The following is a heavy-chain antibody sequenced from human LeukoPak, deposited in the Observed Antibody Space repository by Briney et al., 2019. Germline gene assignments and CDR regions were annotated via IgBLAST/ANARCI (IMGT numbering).Heavy chain of an antibody. D-gene: IGHD5-12*01. CDR3: ARDSRGRYSGSPGEFDY. CDR1: GFTFSSYD. CDR2: INWSGGST. Sequence: GGSLRLSCAASGFTFSSYDMSWVRQAPGKGLEWVSGINWSGGSTGYADSVKGRFTISRDNAENSLYLQMDSLRAEDTAVYYCARDSRGRYSGSPGEFDYWGQGTLVTVSS. V-gene: IGHV3-20*04. J-gene: IGHJ4*02.